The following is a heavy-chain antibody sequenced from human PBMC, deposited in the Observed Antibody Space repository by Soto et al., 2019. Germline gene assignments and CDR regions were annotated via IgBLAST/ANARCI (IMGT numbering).Heavy chain of an antibody. J-gene: IGHJ6*02. Sequence: SVKVSCKASGCTFSTHAIIWVRQAPGHGLEWMGGIIPISGTTYYTQKFQGRVTITADEPTSTAFMELSSLKSDDTAVFYCARGYCSGGNCYSGMDVWGQGTMVTVSS. D-gene: IGHD2-15*01. CDR2: IIPISGTT. CDR3: ARGYCSGGNCYSGMDV. CDR1: GCTFSTHA. V-gene: IGHV1-69*13.